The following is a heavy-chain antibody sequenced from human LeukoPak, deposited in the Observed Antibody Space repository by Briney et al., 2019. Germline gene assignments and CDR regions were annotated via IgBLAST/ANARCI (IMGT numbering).Heavy chain of an antibody. D-gene: IGHD2-2*01. V-gene: IGHV1-18*01. Sequence: ASVKDSCKASGYTFTSYGISWVRQAPGQGLEWMGWISAYNGNTNYAQKLRGRVTMTTDTSTSTAYMELRSLRSDDTAVYYCARDRVQFAEDIVVVPAADGLDYWGQGTLVSVSS. J-gene: IGHJ4*02. CDR1: GYTFTSYG. CDR3: ARDRVQFAEDIVVVPAADGLDY. CDR2: ISAYNGNT.